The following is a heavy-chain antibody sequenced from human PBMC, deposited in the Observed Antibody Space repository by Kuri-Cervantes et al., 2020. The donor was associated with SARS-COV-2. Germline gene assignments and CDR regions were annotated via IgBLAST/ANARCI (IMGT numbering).Heavy chain of an antibody. CDR3: TSGRIADRLGAFDI. CDR1: GFTFSSYS. D-gene: IGHD2-21*01. Sequence: GGSLRLSCAASGFTFSSYSMNWVRQAPGKGLEWVGRIKSKPDGGATEYAAPVKGRFTFSRDDSKNTLYLQMNSLKTEDTAVYYCTSGRIADRLGAFDIWGRGTMVTVSS. CDR2: IKSKPDGGAT. J-gene: IGHJ3*02. V-gene: IGHV3-15*01.